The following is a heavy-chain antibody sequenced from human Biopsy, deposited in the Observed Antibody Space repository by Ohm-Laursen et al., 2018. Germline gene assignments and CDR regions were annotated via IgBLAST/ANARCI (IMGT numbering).Heavy chain of an antibody. CDR1: GFSVSSYS. CDR2: ISRGSDII. V-gene: IGHV3-23*01. D-gene: IGHD1-26*01. J-gene: IGHJ4*02. Sequence: SLRLSCAASGFSVSSYSMTWVRQAPGKGLEWVSTISRGSDIIYYADSVKGRFTVSRDNSKETVYLQMNSLRGEDTAVYYCARDASMGATYYFHHWGQGTLVTVSS. CDR3: ARDASMGATYYFHH.